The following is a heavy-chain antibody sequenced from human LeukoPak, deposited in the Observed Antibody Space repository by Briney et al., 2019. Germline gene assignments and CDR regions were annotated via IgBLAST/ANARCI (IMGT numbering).Heavy chain of an antibody. J-gene: IGHJ3*01. V-gene: IGHV1-2*02. D-gene: IGHD2-15*01. CDR2: MDPNSGDT. Sequence: ASVKVSCKGSGYNFSVYYMHWVRQAPGQGLEWMGWMDPNSGDTIYAPKFQGRVSMTRDTSITTAYMELSSLTFDDSAIYYCATKGGLTPNTLAMWGHGTMVTVS. CDR1: GYNFSVYY. CDR3: ATKGGLTPNTLAM.